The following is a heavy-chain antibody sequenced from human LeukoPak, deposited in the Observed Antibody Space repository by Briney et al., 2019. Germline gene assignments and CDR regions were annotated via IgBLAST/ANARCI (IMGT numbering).Heavy chain of an antibody. J-gene: IGHJ4*02. V-gene: IGHV3-23*01. CDR1: GFTFSSYA. CDR3: ASCSGYYYLFDY. D-gene: IGHD3-22*01. Sequence: GGSLRLSCAASGFTFSSYAMSWVRQAPGKGLEWVSGISGSGGSTYYADSVKGRFTISRDNARNSLYLQMNSLRAEDTAVYYCASCSGYYYLFDYWGQGTLVTVSS. CDR2: ISGSGGST.